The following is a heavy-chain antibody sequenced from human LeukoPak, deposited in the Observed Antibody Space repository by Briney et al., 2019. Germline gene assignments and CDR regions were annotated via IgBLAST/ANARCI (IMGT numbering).Heavy chain of an antibody. Sequence: PGGSLRLSCAASGFTFSSYGMHWVRQAPGKGLEWVAVIWYGGSNKYYADSVKGRFTISRDNSKNTLYLQMNSLRAEDTAVYYCARPPSIAARHYYYYGMDVWGQGTTVTVSS. J-gene: IGHJ6*02. CDR1: GFTFSSYG. V-gene: IGHV3-33*01. D-gene: IGHD6-6*01. CDR3: ARPPSIAARHYYYYGMDV. CDR2: IWYGGSNK.